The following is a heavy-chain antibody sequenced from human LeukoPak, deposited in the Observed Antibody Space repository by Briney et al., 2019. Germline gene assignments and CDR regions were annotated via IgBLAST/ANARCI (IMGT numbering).Heavy chain of an antibody. D-gene: IGHD3-3*01. V-gene: IGHV4-4*07. Sequence: SETLSLTCTVSGSSISSYYWSLIRQPAGKGLEWIGRIYTSGSTNYNPSLKSRVTMSVDTSKNQFSLKLSSVTAADTAVYYCASTHYDFWSGYPVSFDYWGQGTLVTVSS. J-gene: IGHJ4*02. CDR3: ASTHYDFWSGYPVSFDY. CDR2: IYTSGST. CDR1: GSSISSYY.